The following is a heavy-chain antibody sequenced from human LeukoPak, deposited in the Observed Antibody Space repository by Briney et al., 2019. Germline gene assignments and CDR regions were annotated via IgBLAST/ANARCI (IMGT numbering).Heavy chain of an antibody. Sequence: SETLSLTCTVSSGSISSSSYYWGWIRQPPGKGLEWIGSIYYSGSTYYNPSLKSRVTISVDTSKNQFSLKLSSVTAADTAVYYCARDGIVGATTFFDYWGQGTLVTVSS. J-gene: IGHJ4*02. CDR1: SGSISSSSYY. D-gene: IGHD1-26*01. V-gene: IGHV4-39*07. CDR3: ARDGIVGATTFFDY. CDR2: IYYSGST.